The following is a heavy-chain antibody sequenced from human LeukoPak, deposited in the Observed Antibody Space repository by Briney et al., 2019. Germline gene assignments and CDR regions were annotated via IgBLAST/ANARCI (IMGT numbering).Heavy chain of an antibody. D-gene: IGHD3-10*01. Sequence: TGGSLRLSCAASGFTFSSYGMHWVHQAPGKGLEWVAVIWYDGSNKYYADSVKGRFTISRDNSKNTLYLQMNSLRAEDTAVYYCAKDSLFFSSGSLHYYYGMDVWGQGTTVTVSS. V-gene: IGHV3-30*02. CDR3: AKDSLFFSSGSLHYYYGMDV. J-gene: IGHJ6*02. CDR1: GFTFSSYG. CDR2: IWYDGSNK.